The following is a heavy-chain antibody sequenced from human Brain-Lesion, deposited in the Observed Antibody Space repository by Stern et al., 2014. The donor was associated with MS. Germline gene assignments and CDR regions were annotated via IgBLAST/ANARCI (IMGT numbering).Heavy chain of an antibody. D-gene: IGHD1-26*01. CDR1: GGSISSSTYY. CDR3: ARHDSVPRPSQLYSARDRGPGYFDY. J-gene: IGHJ4*02. Sequence: VQLLESGPGLVKPSETLSLTCTVSGGSISSSTYYWAWIRQPPGKGLEWIGNIYYSGFTYYNPSLKSRFTISVAMSKNQFSLKLSSVTAADTAIYYCARHDSVPRPSQLYSARDRGPGYFDYWGQGTLVTVSS. V-gene: IGHV4-39*01. CDR2: IYYSGFT.